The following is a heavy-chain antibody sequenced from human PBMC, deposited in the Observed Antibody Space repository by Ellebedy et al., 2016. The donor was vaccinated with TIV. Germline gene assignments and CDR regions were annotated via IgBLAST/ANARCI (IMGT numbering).Heavy chain of an antibody. V-gene: IGHV3-30*18. CDR3: AKDPVWWLGDYGMDV. Sequence: PGGSLRLSCAASGFTFSIYAMSWVRPAPGKGLEWVAVISYHGSHKYYADSVKGRFTISRDNSKNTLYLQMNSLRAEDTAVYYCAKDPVWWLGDYGMDVWGQGTTVTVSS. CDR2: ISYHGSHK. J-gene: IGHJ6*02. D-gene: IGHD2-21*01. CDR1: GFTFSIYA.